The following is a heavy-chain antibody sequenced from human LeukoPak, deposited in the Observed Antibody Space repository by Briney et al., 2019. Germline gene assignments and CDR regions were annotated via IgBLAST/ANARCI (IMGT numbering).Heavy chain of an antibody. CDR2: ISSNSDTI. V-gene: IGHV3-9*01. CDR3: LTSSFDH. Sequence: GGSLRLSCAASGFTLGDYDIHWVRQAPGKGPEWVSSISSNSDTIAYAEPVKGRSTVFRDNTINSLYLQMDSLRVEDTALYYCLTSSFDHWGQGTLVTVSS. CDR1: GFTLGDYD. J-gene: IGHJ4*02.